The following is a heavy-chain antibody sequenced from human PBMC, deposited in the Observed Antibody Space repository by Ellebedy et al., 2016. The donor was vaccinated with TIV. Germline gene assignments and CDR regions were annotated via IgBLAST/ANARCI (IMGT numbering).Heavy chain of an antibody. V-gene: IGHV4-39*02. CDR2: IYYSGTT. CDR1: GGSVTSSDYY. Sequence: SETLSLTXTVSGGSVTSSDYYWGWIRQPPGKGLEWIGSIYYSGTTYYNASLKSRLTISVDTSKNHLSLRLSSVTAAETAVYYCVRHLPLQLEAFHIWGQGTMVTVSS. D-gene: IGHD1-1*01. J-gene: IGHJ3*02. CDR3: VRHLPLQLEAFHI.